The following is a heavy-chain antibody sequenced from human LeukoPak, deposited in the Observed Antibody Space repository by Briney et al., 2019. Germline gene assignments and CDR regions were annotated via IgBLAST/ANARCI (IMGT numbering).Heavy chain of an antibody. CDR1: GFTFSSYS. CDR2: ISSSSSYI. V-gene: IGHV3-21*04. J-gene: IGHJ4*02. Sequence: GGSLRLSCAASGFTFSSYSMNWVRQAPGKGLEWVSSISSSSSYIYYADSVKGRFTISRDNAKNSLYLQMNSLRAEDMALYYCAKVTIKDSSGPYYFDYWGQGTLVTVSS. CDR3: AKVTIKDSSGPYYFDY. D-gene: IGHD3-22*01.